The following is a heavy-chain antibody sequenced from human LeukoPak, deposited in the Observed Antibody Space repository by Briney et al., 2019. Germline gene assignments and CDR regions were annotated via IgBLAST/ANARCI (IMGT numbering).Heavy chain of an antibody. CDR3: ARASVMPFGTIRLPHKYFDP. J-gene: IGHJ5*02. Sequence: SETLSLTCKVSGASVSNYYWTWIRQSPGKGLEWIGYMYTNGITTYNPSLKNRVTISVDTSENQVSLRLISVTAADTAIYFCARASVMPFGTIRLPHKYFDPWGQGTLVSVSS. V-gene: IGHV4-59*02. CDR2: MYTNGIT. CDR1: GASVSNYY. D-gene: IGHD3/OR15-3a*01.